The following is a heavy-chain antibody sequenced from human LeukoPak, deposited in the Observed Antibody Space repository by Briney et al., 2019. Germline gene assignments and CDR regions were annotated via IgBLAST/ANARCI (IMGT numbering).Heavy chain of an antibody. D-gene: IGHD3-3*01. CDR3: ARTSTYYDFWSGYYGMDV. CDR2: IIPIFGTA. V-gene: IGHV1-69*13. CDR1: GGTFSSYA. J-gene: IGHJ6*02. Sequence: ASVKVSCKASGGTFSSYAISWVRQAPGQGLEWMGGIIPIFGTANYAQKFQGRVTITADESTSTAYMELSSLRSEDTAVYYCARTSTYYDFWSGYYGMDVWGQGTTVTVSS.